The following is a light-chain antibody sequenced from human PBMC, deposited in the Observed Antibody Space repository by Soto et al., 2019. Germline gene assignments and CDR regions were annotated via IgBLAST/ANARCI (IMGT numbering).Light chain of an antibody. Sequence: QLVLTQPPSVSGAPGQRVTISCTGSSSNIGAGYDVHWYQQLPGTAPKLLIYGNSNRPSGVPDRFSGSKSGTSASLAITGLQAEDEADYYRQSYDSSLSVVFGGGTQLTVL. V-gene: IGLV1-40*01. J-gene: IGLJ2*01. CDR3: QSYDSSLSVV. CDR1: SSNIGAGYD. CDR2: GNS.